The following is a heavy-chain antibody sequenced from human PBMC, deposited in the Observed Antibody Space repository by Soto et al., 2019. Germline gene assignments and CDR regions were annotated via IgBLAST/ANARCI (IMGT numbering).Heavy chain of an antibody. V-gene: IGHV3-74*01. CDR3: VRGSHGDY. D-gene: IGHD2-15*01. CDR1: GFIFSNYW. J-gene: IGHJ4*02. Sequence: EVQLVESGGGLVQPGGSLRLSCAGSGFIFSNYWMHWVRRAPGKGLEWVSRIDHDGPTDYAESGRGRFTISRDNAESTLYLQMNSLRPEDRAVYFCVRGSHGDYWGQGTLVTVSS. CDR2: IDHDGPT.